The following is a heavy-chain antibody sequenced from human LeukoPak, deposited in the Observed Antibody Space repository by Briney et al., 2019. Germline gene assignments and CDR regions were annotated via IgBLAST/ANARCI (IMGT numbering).Heavy chain of an antibody. J-gene: IGHJ4*02. Sequence: TGGSLRLSCAASGFTFSSYAMSWVRQAPGKGLEWVSTIYSGGSIYYADSVKGRFTISRDSSKNTLYLQMNSLRAEDTAVYYCAREHQLRGGDYRGQGTLVTVSS. V-gene: IGHV3-23*01. CDR3: AREHQLRGGDY. CDR1: GFTFSSYA. CDR2: IYSGGSI. D-gene: IGHD2-2*01.